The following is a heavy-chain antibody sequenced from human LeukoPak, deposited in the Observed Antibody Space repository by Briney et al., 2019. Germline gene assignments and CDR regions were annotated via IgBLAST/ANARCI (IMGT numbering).Heavy chain of an antibody. J-gene: IGHJ4*02. CDR1: GYTLTELS. Sequence: VASVKVSCKVSGYTLTELSMHWVRQAPGKGLEWMGGFDPEDGETIYAQKFQGRVTMTEDTSTDTAYMELSSLRSEDTAVYYCVTGPNYYDSSGYYYNYWGQGTLVTVSS. D-gene: IGHD3-22*01. CDR3: VTGPNYYDSSGYYYNY. V-gene: IGHV1-24*01. CDR2: FDPEDGET.